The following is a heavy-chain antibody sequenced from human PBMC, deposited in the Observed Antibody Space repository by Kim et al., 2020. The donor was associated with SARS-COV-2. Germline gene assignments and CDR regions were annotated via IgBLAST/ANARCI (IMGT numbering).Heavy chain of an antibody. Sequence: GGSLRLSCAASGFTFSSYWMSWVRQAPGKGLEWVANIKQDGSEKYYVDSVKGRFTISRDNAKNSLYLQMNSLRAEDTAVYYCAREMDDSSSWYYYYYGMDVWGQGTTVTVSS. CDR2: IKQDGSEK. V-gene: IGHV3-7*01. D-gene: IGHD6-13*01. CDR3: AREMDDSSSWYYYYYGMDV. CDR1: GFTFSSYW. J-gene: IGHJ6*02.